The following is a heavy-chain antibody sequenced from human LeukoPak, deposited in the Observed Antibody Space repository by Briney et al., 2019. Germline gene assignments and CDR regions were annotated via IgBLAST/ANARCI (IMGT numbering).Heavy chain of an antibody. V-gene: IGHV3-30*01. CDR3: ARARRGSYCSSTSCYGDY. J-gene: IGHJ4*02. Sequence: GGSLRLSCAASGFTFSSYAMHWVRQAPGKGLGWVAVISYDGSNKYYADSVKGRFTISRDNSKNTLYLQMNSLRAEDTAVYYCARARRGSYCSSTSCYGDYWGQGTLVTVSS. CDR2: ISYDGSNK. CDR1: GFTFSSYA. D-gene: IGHD2-2*01.